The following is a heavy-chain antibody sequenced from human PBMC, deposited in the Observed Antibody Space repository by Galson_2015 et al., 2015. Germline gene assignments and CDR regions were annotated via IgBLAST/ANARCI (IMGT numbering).Heavy chain of an antibody. J-gene: IGHJ4*02. CDR1: GFGFSSYW. D-gene: IGHD3-10*01. Sequence: SLRLSCAASGFGFSSYWMTRVRQAPGKGLEWVANIKQDGNEKYYADSVKGRFTIFRDSAKNLLYLQMNNLRVEDTAVYYCARRGPSPDWGQGTLVTVSS. CDR2: IKQDGNEK. V-gene: IGHV3-7*01. CDR3: ARRGPSPD.